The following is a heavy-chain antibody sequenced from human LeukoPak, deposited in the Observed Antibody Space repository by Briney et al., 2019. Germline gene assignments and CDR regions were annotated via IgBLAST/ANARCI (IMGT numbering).Heavy chain of an antibody. CDR3: ARGTGTIFGVVIKRNWFDP. J-gene: IGHJ5*02. Sequence: GGSLRLSCAASGFTFSSYNMNWVRQAPGKGREWVSSISSSSSYIYYADSVKGRFTISRDNAKNSLYLQMDSLRAEDTAVYYCARGTGTIFGVVIKRNWFDPWGQGTLVTVSS. V-gene: IGHV3-21*01. D-gene: IGHD3-3*01. CDR2: ISSSSSYI. CDR1: GFTFSSYN.